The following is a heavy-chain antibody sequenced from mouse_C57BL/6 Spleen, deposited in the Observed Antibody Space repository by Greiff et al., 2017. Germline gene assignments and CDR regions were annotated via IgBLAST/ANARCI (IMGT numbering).Heavy chain of an antibody. Sequence: DVKLVQSGGGLVKPGGSLKLSCAASGFTFSDYGMHWVRQAPEKGLEWVAYISSGSSTIYYADTVKGRFTISRDNAKNTLFLQMTILKSEDAAMYYCARLVDYWGQGTTLTVSS. CDR3: ARLVDY. CDR1: GFTFSDYG. J-gene: IGHJ2*01. CDR2: ISSGSSTI. V-gene: IGHV5-17*01.